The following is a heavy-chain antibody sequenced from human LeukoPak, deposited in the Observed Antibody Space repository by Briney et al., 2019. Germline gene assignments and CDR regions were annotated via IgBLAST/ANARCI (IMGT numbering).Heavy chain of an antibody. V-gene: IGHV4-4*07. CDR3: ARGTAGWVYFDY. CDR2: IYTSGST. Sequence: SETLSLTCTVSGGSISSYYWSWIRQPAGKGLEWIGRIYTSGSTNYNPSLKSRVTMSVDTSKNQCSLNLSSVTAADTAVYYCARGTAGWVYFDYWGPGTLVTVSS. CDR1: GGSISSYY. D-gene: IGHD6-19*01. J-gene: IGHJ4*02.